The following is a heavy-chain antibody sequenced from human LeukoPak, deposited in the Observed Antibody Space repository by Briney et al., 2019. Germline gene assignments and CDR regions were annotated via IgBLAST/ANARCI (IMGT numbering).Heavy chain of an antibody. CDR3: AKEIVPPSGYYFDY. J-gene: IGHJ4*02. CDR2: ISGSGVNT. CDR1: GFTFSSYA. V-gene: IGHV3-23*01. Sequence: GGSLRLSCAASGFTFSSYAMSWVRQAPGKRLEWVSSISGSGVNTYYADSVKGRFTIFRDNSKNTLYLQMNSLRVEDTAVYYCAKEIVPPSGYYFDYWGQGTLVTVSS. D-gene: IGHD6-6*01.